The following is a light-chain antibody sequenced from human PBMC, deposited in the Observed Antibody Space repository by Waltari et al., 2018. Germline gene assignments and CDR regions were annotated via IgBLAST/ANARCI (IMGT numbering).Light chain of an antibody. CDR2: RAS. V-gene: IGKV3-20*01. J-gene: IGKJ1*01. CDR1: QSVGSSS. Sequence: EIVLTQSPGTASLSPGERATPSCRASQSVGSSSLAWYQQKPGPAPRLVIYRASRRATGVPDRFSGSGSGTDFSLTISRLEPEDFAVYYCQQHGTLPATFGQGTKVEIK. CDR3: QQHGTLPAT.